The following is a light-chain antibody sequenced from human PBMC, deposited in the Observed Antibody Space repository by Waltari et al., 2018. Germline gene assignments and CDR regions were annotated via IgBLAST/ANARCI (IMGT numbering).Light chain of an antibody. CDR2: GTS. J-gene: IGKJ1*01. CDR1: QSLRSH. CDR3: QQYDYWPWT. V-gene: IGKV3D-15*01. Sequence: EIVMTQSPVSLSLSPGESATLSCRASQSLRSHFAWFQQKPVQLPRLLIDGTSTRATGIPARFSGSGSGTDCSLTSSSLQPEDFATYDWQQYDYWPWTFGQGTRVETK.